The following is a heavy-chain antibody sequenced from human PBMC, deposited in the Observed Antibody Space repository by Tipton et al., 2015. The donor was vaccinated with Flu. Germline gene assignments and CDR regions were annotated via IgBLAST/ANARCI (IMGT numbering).Heavy chain of an antibody. CDR1: GGSISSSSYY. CDR3: ARDTIFGVAH. J-gene: IGHJ4*02. D-gene: IGHD3-3*01. V-gene: IGHV4-39*07. CDR2: IYYSGST. Sequence: LRLSCTVSGGSISSSSYYWGWIRQPPGKGLEWIGSIYYSGSTYYNPSLKSRVTISVDTSKNQFSLKLSSVTAAATAVYYCARDTIFGVAHWGQGTLVTVSS.